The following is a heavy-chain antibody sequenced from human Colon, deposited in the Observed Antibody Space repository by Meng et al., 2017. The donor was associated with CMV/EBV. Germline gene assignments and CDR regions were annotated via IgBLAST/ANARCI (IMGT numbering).Heavy chain of an antibody. CDR1: GITFSNSW. D-gene: IGHD3-10*01. CDR3: ARGQGGSGTWHLDA. J-gene: IGHJ5*02. V-gene: IGHV3-74*01. CDR2: LSSDASIS. Sequence: LSLTCAASGITFSNSWMHWVRQVPGKGLVWVSRLSSDASISASADFAKGRFTISRDNAKNTLYLQMNSLRGEDTAVYYCARGQGGSGTWHLDAWGQGTLVTAPQ.